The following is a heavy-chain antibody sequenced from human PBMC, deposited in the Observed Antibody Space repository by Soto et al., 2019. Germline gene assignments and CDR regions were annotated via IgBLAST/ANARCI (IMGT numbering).Heavy chain of an antibody. Sequence: ASVKVSYKASGYTFTSYYMHWVRQAPGQGLEWMGIINSSGGSTSYALNFQGRVTMTRDTSTSTLYMELSSLRSDDTAVYYCARGRCSGGRCYFDFWGQGTLVTASS. CDR2: INSSGGST. D-gene: IGHD2-15*01. J-gene: IGHJ4*02. V-gene: IGHV1-46*01. CDR3: ARGRCSGGRCYFDF. CDR1: GYTFTSYY.